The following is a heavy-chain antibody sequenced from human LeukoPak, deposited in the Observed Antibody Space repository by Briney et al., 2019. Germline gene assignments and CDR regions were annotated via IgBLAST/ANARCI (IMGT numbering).Heavy chain of an antibody. CDR2: ISSSSSDI. CDR3: VKSAGRDGGN. J-gene: IGHJ4*02. D-gene: IGHD1-26*01. V-gene: IGHV3-11*06. Sequence: GGSLRPSCAASGFTFTDWYMSWIRQAPGKGLQWLSYISSSSSDIKYADSVRGRFTISRDNAKKSVYPQMNSLRAEDTAIYYCVKSAGRDGGNWGQGTLVTVSS. CDR1: GFTFTDWY.